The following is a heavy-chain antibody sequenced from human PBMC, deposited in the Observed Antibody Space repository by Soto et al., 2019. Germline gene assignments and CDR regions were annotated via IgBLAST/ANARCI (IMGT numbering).Heavy chain of an antibody. Sequence: SETLSLTCAVYGGSFSGYYWSWIRQPPGKGLEWIGEINHSGSTNYNPSLKSRVTISVDTSKNQFSLKLSSLTAADTAVYYCARGWYYYDSSGYYNNLDAFDIWGQGTMVTVSS. CDR2: INHSGST. CDR3: ARGWYYYDSSGYYNNLDAFDI. J-gene: IGHJ3*02. V-gene: IGHV4-34*01. D-gene: IGHD3-22*01. CDR1: GGSFSGYY.